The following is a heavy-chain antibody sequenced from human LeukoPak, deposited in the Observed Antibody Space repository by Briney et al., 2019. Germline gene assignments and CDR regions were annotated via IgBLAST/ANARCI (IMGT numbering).Heavy chain of an antibody. J-gene: IGHJ3*02. CDR2: ISDYNADT. V-gene: IGHV1-18*01. D-gene: IGHD2-21*02. CDR3: ARDLGYCGGDCWFDTFDI. Sequence: ASVKVSCKASGYTFSDYGFSWVRQAPGQGLEWMGWISDYNADTNYGQKFQGRVTMTTDTSTSTAYMELRSLRSDDTAVYYCARDLGYCGGDCWFDTFDIWGHGTKVTVSS. CDR1: GYTFSDYG.